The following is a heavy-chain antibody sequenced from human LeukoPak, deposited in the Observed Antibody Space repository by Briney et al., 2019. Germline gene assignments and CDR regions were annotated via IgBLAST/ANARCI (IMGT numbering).Heavy chain of an antibody. CDR2: INPSGGST. CDR1: GYTFTSYY. J-gene: IGHJ5*02. CDR3: AATDPPIVVVIGDPNWFDP. V-gene: IGHV1-46*01. Sequence: ASVKVSCKASGYTFTSYYMHWVRQAPGQGLEWMGIINPSGGSTNYAQKFQERVTITRDMSTGTAYMELSSLRSEDTAVYYCAATDPPIVVVIGDPNWFDPWGQGTLVTVSS. D-gene: IGHD3-22*01.